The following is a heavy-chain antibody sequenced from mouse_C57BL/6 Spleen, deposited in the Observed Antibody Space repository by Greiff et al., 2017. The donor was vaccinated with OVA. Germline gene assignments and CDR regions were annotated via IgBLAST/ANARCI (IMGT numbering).Heavy chain of an antibody. Sequence: DVKLQESGPGLVKPSQSLSLTCSVTGYSITSGYYWNWIRQFPGNKLEWMGYISYDGSNNYNPSLKNRISITRDTSKNQFFLKLNSVTTEDTATYYCARDNYGGGFFAYWGQGTLVTVSA. D-gene: IGHD1-1*01. CDR1: GYSITSGYY. CDR3: ARDNYGGGFFAY. CDR2: ISYDGSN. V-gene: IGHV3-6*01. J-gene: IGHJ3*01.